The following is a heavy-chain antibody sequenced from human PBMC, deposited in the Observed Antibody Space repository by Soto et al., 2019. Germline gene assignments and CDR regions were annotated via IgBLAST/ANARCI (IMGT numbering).Heavy chain of an antibody. V-gene: IGHV4-4*02. J-gene: IGHJ4*02. CDR3: ARGYIWDYGVSYFDY. CDR2: IYHSGST. Sequence: QVQLQESGPGLVKPSGTLSLTCAFSSGSISSRNWWSWVRQPPGKGLEWIGGIYHSGSTNYNPSLKSLVTISVDKSKNQFSLKLSSVTAADTAVYYCARGYIWDYGVSYFDYWGPGTLVNVSS. CDR1: SGSISSRNW. D-gene: IGHD4-17*01.